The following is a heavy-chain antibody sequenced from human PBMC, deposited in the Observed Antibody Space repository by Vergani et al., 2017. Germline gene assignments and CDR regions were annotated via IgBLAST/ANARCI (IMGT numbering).Heavy chain of an antibody. CDR2: IKQDGSEK. J-gene: IGHJ4*02. CDR1: GFTFSSYA. V-gene: IGHV3-7*01. Sequence: EVQLLESGGGLVQLGGSLRLSCAASGFTFSSYAMSWVRQAPGKGLEWVANIKQDGSEKYYVDSVKGRFTISRDNAKNSLYLQMNSLRAEDTAVYYCARVKGGWAIFDYWGQGTLVTVSS. D-gene: IGHD1-26*01. CDR3: ARVKGGWAIFDY.